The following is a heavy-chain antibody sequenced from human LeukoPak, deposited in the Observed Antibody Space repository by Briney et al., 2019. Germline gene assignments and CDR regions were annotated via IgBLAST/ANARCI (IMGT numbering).Heavy chain of an antibody. CDR3: ARARGSSGFHYYYYMDV. J-gene: IGHJ6*03. D-gene: IGHD6-19*01. V-gene: IGHV4-59*01. CDR1: GGSISSYY. Sequence: SETLSLTCTVSGGSISSYYWSWLRQPPGKGLEWLGYIYYSGSTNYNPSLKSRVTISVDTSKNQFSLKLSSVTAADTAVYYCARARGSSGFHYYYYMDVWGKGTTVTISS. CDR2: IYYSGST.